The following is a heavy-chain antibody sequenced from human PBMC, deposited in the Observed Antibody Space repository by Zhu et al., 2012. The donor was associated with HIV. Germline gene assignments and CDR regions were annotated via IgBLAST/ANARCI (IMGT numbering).Heavy chain of an antibody. D-gene: IGHD3-22*01. CDR2: IYYSGST. Sequence: QVQLQESGPGLLKPSETLSLTCTVSGGSISSHYWSWIRQPPGKGLEWIGYIYYSGSTNYNPSLKSRVTISVDTSKNQFSLKLSSVTAADTAVYYCARTGYYDSYGYYYDWYFDLWGLAPWSLSPQ. CDR1: GGSISSHY. J-gene: IGHJ2*01. V-gene: IGHV4-59*11. CDR3: ARTGYYDSYGYYYDWYFDL.